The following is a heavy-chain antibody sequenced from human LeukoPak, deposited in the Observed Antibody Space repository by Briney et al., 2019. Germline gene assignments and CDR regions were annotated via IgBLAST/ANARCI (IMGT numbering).Heavy chain of an antibody. Sequence: GSLRLSCAASGFTFSNYAMSWVRQAPWKGLEWIGYISYTGSTNYNPSLKSRVSMSIDTSKNQFSLKLSSVTAADTAVYFCARDQDMAVAGFKYWGQGTLVIVSS. V-gene: IGHV4-59*01. D-gene: IGHD6-19*01. CDR2: ISYTGST. CDR1: GFTFSNYA. CDR3: ARDQDMAVAGFKY. J-gene: IGHJ4*02.